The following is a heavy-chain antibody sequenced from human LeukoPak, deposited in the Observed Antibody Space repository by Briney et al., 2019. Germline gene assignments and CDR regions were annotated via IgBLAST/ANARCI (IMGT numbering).Heavy chain of an antibody. CDR1: GFTFTSYW. CDR2: IKQDGSEK. J-gene: IGHJ6*03. Sequence: GGSLRLSCAASGFTFTSYWVSWVRQAPGKGLEWVANIKQDGSEKYYEDSVKGRFTISRDNAKNSVYLQMNSLRAEDTAVYYCAREGSDWNYYYYMDVWGKGTTVTISS. D-gene: IGHD6-19*01. V-gene: IGHV3-7*01. CDR3: AREGSDWNYYYYMDV.